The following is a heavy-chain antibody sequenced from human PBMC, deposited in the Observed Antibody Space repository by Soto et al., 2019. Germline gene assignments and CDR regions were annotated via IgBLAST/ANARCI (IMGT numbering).Heavy chain of an antibody. J-gene: IGHJ4*02. CDR1: GGSISSDY. V-gene: IGHV4-59*01. CDR2: IYYSGST. D-gene: IGHD6-19*01. Sequence: QVQLQDSGPGLVKPSETLSLTCTVSGGSISSDYWSWIRQPPGKGLEWIGYIYYSGSTNYNPSLKSRVTISVDTSKNQFSLKLSSVTDADTAVYYCARDRIGSGWFDYWGQGTLVTVSS. CDR3: ARDRIGSGWFDY.